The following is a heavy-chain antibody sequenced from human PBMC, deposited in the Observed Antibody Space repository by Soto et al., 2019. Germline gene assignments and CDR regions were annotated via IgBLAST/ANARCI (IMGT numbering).Heavy chain of an antibody. CDR3: AKDNDLDRDGPFDY. CDR1: GFSFYDYG. CDR2: ISWNSGDI. J-gene: IGHJ4*02. Sequence: EVQLVESGGGSVQPGRSLRLSCAASGFSFYDYGMHWVRQGPGKGLEWVSGISWNSGDIYYADSVKGRFTISRDNAKRSLYLQMNSLRTQDTAIYYCAKDNDLDRDGPFDYGGQGILVTVSA. D-gene: IGHD2-2*03. V-gene: IGHV3-9*01.